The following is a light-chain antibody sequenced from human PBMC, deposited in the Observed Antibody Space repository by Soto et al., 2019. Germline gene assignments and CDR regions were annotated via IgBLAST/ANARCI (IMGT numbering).Light chain of an antibody. CDR1: QSISGY. CDR3: QQSYTTPIT. Sequence: DIQMTQSPSSLSAYVGDRVTITCRASQSISGYLNWYQQKPGKAPKLLIYTASNLQSGVPARFSGSGSGTDFTLTINSLQPGDFATYFCQQSYTTPITFGQGTRLEIK. J-gene: IGKJ5*01. CDR2: TAS. V-gene: IGKV1-39*01.